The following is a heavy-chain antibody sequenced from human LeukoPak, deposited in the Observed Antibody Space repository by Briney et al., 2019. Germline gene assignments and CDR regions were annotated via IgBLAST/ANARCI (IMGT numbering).Heavy chain of an antibody. CDR2: ISSSSSTI. CDR3: AREGITVSHDLDY. D-gene: IGHD3-16*01. J-gene: IGHJ4*02. Sequence: GGSLRLSCAASGFTFSTYSMNWVRQAPGKGLEWVSYISSSSSTIYYADSVKGRFTISRDNAKNSLYLQMNSLSAEDTAVYYCAREGITVSHDLDYWGQGTLVTVSS. V-gene: IGHV3-48*01. CDR1: GFTFSTYS.